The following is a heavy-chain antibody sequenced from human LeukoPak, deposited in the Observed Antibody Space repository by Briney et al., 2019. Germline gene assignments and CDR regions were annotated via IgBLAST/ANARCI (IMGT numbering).Heavy chain of an antibody. V-gene: IGHV3-23*01. CDR3: AKEKPGTTAFDC. D-gene: IGHD1-1*01. Sequence: GGSLRLSCQASGFTFYMYAMSWVRQAPGKGLEWVASMCGTAGCTFYPDSVKGRFTISRDNSKNTLFLQMDRLRAEDSAVYYCAKEKPGTTAFDCWGQGSLVTVSS. CDR1: GFTFYMYA. CDR2: MCGTAGCT. J-gene: IGHJ4*02.